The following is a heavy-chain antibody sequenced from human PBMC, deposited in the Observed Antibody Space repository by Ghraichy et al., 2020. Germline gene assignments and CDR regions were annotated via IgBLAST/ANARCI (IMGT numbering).Heavy chain of an antibody. CDR2: INGGGYAT. V-gene: IGHV3-23*01. D-gene: IGHD1-26*01. CDR3: AKDPNWENGY. J-gene: IGHJ4*02. Sequence: GGSLRLSCAASGFTFGSVDMNWFRQAPGRGPEWVSNINGGGYATYYADAVKGRFTISRDNSKNTVLLQMNSLRVEDTAVYYCAKDPNWENGYWGQGTQVTVSS. CDR1: GFTFGSVD.